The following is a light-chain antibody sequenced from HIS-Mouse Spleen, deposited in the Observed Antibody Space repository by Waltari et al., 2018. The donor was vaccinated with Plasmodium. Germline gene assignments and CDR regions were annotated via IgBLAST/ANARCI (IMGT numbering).Light chain of an antibody. CDR3: QQLNSYALT. Sequence: DIQLTQSPSFLSASVGARVPITCRASQGISSYLAWYQQKPGKAPKLLIYAASTLQSGVPSRFSGSGSGTEFTLTISSLQPEDFATYYCQQLNSYALTFGGGTKVEIK. V-gene: IGKV1-9*01. CDR1: QGISSY. J-gene: IGKJ4*01. CDR2: AAS.